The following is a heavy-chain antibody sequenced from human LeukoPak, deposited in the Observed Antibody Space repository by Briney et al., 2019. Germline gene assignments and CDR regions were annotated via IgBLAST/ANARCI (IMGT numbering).Heavy chain of an antibody. Sequence: PGGSLSLSCAASAFSINYYAMNWVRQAPGKGLEWVSGVRDSGGASEYADSVKGRFTISRDNSKNTLYLQMNSLRAEDTAVYYCARVRQQRGDAFDIWGQGTMVTVSS. CDR3: ARVRQQRGDAFDI. CDR2: VRDSGGAS. CDR1: AFSINYYA. V-gene: IGHV3-23*01. J-gene: IGHJ3*02. D-gene: IGHD6-13*01.